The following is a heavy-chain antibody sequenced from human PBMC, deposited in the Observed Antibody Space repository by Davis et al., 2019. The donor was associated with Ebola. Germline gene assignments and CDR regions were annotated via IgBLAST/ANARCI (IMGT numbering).Heavy chain of an antibody. CDR3: ARDQLWFGEFDLYYYYGMDV. D-gene: IGHD3-10*01. Sequence: SETLSLTCTVSGGSISSGDYSWSWIRQPPGKGLEWIGNIYFRGNTYYNPSLKSRVTISVDKSKNQFSLKLSSVTAADTAVYYCARDQLWFGEFDLYYYYGMDVWGQGTTVTVSS. CDR1: GGSISSGDYS. J-gene: IGHJ6*02. V-gene: IGHV4-30-4*01. CDR2: IYFRGNT.